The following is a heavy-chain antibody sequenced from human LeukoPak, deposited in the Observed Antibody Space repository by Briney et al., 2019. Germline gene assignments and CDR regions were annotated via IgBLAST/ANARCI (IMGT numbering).Heavy chain of an antibody. CDR2: ISGSTDTT. Sequence: GGSLRLSCAASGFTFSNSAMSWVRQAPGKGLEWVSSISGSTDTTYYADSVKRRFTIYRDNSKNTLYLQMNSLRAEDTAVYYWTKGSGGKFYSPSDCWGQGTLVTV. J-gene: IGHJ4*02. D-gene: IGHD2-15*01. CDR1: GFTFSNSA. V-gene: IGHV3-23*01. CDR3: TKGSGGKFYSPSDC.